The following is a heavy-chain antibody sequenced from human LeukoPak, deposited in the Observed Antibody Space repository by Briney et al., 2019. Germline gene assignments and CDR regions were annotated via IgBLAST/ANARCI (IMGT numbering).Heavy chain of an antibody. CDR1: GGSISSGGYY. V-gene: IGHV4-31*03. CDR3: AGNHPGVVTPWAFGI. D-gene: IGHD3-3*01. CDR2: IYYSGST. J-gene: IGHJ3*02. Sequence: SQTLSLTCTVSGGSISSGGYYWSWVRQHPGKGLEWIGYIYYSGSTYYNPSLKSRVTISVDTSKNQFSLKLSSVTAADTAVYYCAGNHPGVVTPWAFGIWGQGTMVTVSS.